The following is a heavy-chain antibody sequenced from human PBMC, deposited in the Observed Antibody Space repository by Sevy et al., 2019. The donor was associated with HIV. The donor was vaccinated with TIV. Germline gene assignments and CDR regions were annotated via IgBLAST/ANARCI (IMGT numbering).Heavy chain of an antibody. J-gene: IGHJ4*02. CDR3: AGYFDRRGYYGFDY. V-gene: IGHV3-20*04. Sequence: GGSLRLSCAASGFTFDEYGMSWVRQVPGKGLEWVSGINWNGANTGYADSMRGRFTISSDNAKNSLYLQMNSLRVEDTALYYCAGYFDRRGYYGFDYWGQGTLVTVSS. D-gene: IGHD3-22*01. CDR2: INWNGANT. CDR1: GFTFDEYG.